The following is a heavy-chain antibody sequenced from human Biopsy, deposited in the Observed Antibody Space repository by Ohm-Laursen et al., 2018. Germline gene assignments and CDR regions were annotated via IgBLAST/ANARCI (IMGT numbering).Heavy chain of an antibody. D-gene: IGHD1-26*01. J-gene: IGHJ3*01. CDR1: GATVTSYA. CDR3: ATDARWDLSLDAFHV. Sequence: SVKVSCKASGATVTSYAISWVRQAPGQGLEWMGRIDPFTGVTNYAHNFQGRVTIIADRSTPTAYLEVSSLRSDDTAVFYCATDARWDLSLDAFHVWGQGTKVTVSS. CDR2: IDPFTGVT. V-gene: IGHV1-69*04.